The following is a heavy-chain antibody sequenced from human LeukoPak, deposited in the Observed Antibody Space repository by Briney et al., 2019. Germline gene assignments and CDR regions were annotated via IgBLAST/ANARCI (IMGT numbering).Heavy chain of an antibody. CDR2: ISSSSSYI. J-gene: IGHJ6*02. CDR1: GFTFSSYA. CDR3: ARDLVGATHYGMDV. V-gene: IGHV3-21*01. Sequence: PGGSLRLSCAASGFTFSSYAMSWVRQAPGKGLEWVSSISSSSSYIYYADSVKGRFTISRDNAKSSLYLQMNSLRAEDTALYYCARDLVGATHYGMDVWGQGTTVTVSS. D-gene: IGHD1-26*01.